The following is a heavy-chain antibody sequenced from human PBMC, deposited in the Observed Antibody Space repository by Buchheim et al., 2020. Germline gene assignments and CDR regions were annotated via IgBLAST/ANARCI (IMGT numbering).Heavy chain of an antibody. D-gene: IGHD2-8*01. J-gene: IGHJ4*02. V-gene: IGHV4-34*01. CDR1: GGSFSGYY. Sequence: QVQLQQWGAGLLKPSETLSLTCAVYGGSFSGYYWSWIRQPPGKGLEWIGDINHSGSTNYNPYLKSRVTISVDTSKNQFSLMLSAVTAADTAVYYCARSCRAKRVVCRWGQGTL. CDR2: INHSGST. CDR3: ARSCRAKRVVCR.